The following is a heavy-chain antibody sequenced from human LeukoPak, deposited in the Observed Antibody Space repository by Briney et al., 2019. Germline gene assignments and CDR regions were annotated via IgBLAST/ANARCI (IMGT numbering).Heavy chain of an antibody. CDR1: GFDFSTHS. V-gene: IGHV3-48*01. Sequence: PGGSLRLSCAVSGFDFSTHSMNWVRQAPGKGLEWLAYISRSSSSIYYRDSVKGRFTISRDNSKNTLYLQMNSLRAEDTAVYYCAKGDMVPRGAFDIWGQGTMVTVSS. CDR3: AKGDMVPRGAFDI. D-gene: IGHD2-8*01. J-gene: IGHJ3*02. CDR2: ISRSSSSI.